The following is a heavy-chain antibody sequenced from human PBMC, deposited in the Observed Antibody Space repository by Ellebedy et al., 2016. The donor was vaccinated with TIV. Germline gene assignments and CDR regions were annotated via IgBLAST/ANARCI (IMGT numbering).Heavy chain of an antibody. J-gene: IGHJ4*02. D-gene: IGHD2-8*01. V-gene: IGHV3-48*01. CDR1: GFTFSSYS. CDR3: ARGLLMVYAIRGGIDY. CDR2: ISSSFTTI. Sequence: GESLKISCAASGFTFSSYSMNWVRQAPGKGLEWVSYISSSFTTIYYTDSVKGRFTISRDNADNSLYLRMNSLRAEDTAVYYCARGLLMVYAIRGGIDYWGQGTLVTVSS.